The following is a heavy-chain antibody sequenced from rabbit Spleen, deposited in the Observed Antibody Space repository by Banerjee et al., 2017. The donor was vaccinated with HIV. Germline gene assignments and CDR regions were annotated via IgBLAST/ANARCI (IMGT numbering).Heavy chain of an antibody. CDR2: IYTGNVKT. CDR1: GFSFSSVNW. CDR3: ARDLPGVIGWNFGW. V-gene: IGHV1S45*01. D-gene: IGHD1-1*01. Sequence: QQQLVESGGGLVKPGASLTLTCKASGFSFSSVNWIYWVRQAPGKGLEWIGCIYTGNVKTYYASWAKGRFTISKTSSTTVTLQMTSLTAADTATYFCARDLPGVIGWNFGWWGQGTLVTV. J-gene: IGHJ4*01.